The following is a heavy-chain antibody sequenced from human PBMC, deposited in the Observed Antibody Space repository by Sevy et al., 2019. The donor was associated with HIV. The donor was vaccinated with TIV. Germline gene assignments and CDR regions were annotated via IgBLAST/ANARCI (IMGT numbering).Heavy chain of an antibody. Sequence: ASVKVSCKVSGYTLNELSMHWVRQAPGKGLEWTGRFDPEDGETIYAQKFQGRVTMTEDTSTDTAYMELSSLRSEDTAVYYFATAREYYYDSGGYFDYWGQGTLVTVSS. CDR1: GYTLNELS. D-gene: IGHD3-22*01. V-gene: IGHV1-24*01. CDR3: ATAREYYYDSGGYFDY. CDR2: FDPEDGET. J-gene: IGHJ4*02.